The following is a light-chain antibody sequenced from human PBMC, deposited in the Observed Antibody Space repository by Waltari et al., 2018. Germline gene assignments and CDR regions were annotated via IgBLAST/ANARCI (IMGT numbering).Light chain of an antibody. CDR3: SSYTGSSKGV. CDR2: AGS. J-gene: IGLJ2*01. CDR1: SSDVGNYKR. V-gene: IGLV2-23*01. Sequence: QSALTQPASVSGSPGQSITISCTGTSSDVGNYKRVSWYQQHPGKAPKLMIYAGSKRPPGVSDRFSGSKAGDMASLTISGLQPEDEAEYFCSSYTGSSKGVFGGGTKVTVL.